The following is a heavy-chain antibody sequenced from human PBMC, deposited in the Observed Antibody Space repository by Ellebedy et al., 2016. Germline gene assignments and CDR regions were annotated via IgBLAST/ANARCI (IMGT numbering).Heavy chain of an antibody. CDR1: GGTFSSYA. CDR3: ARYLVPSIAAAGTHYFDY. Sequence: SVKVSXKASGGTFSSYAISWVRQAPGQGLEWMGGIIPIFGTANYAQKFQGRVTITADESTSTAYMELSSLRSEDTAVYYCARYLVPSIAAAGTHYFDYWGQGTLVTVSS. CDR2: IIPIFGTA. D-gene: IGHD6-13*01. V-gene: IGHV1-69*13. J-gene: IGHJ4*02.